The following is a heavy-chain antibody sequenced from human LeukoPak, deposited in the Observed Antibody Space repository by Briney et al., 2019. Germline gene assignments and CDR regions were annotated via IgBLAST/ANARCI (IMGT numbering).Heavy chain of an antibody. CDR1: GYTFTGYY. V-gene: IGHV1-2*02. CDR3: ARLAGTDFDY. CDR2: INPNSGGT. Sequence: ASVKVSFKASGYTFTGYYMHWVRQPPGQGLEWMGWINPNSGGTNYAQKFQGRVTMTRDTSINTAYMELSRLRSDDTAVYYCARLAGTDFDYWGQGTLVTVSS. J-gene: IGHJ4*02. D-gene: IGHD6-19*01.